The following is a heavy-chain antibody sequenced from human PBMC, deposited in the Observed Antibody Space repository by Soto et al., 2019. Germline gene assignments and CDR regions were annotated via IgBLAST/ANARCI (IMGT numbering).Heavy chain of an antibody. V-gene: IGHV1-18*04. CDR1: GYTFHNHG. J-gene: IGHJ4*02. CDR2: ISGLDGKT. Sequence: GASVKVSCKASGYTFHNHGISWVRQAPGQGLEWLGWISGLDGKTKYAQRLQGRVTMTADTSTSTAYMELRSLRSDDTAVYYCARDFYPPAYYFDYWGQGTLVTVS. CDR3: ARDFYPPAYYFDY.